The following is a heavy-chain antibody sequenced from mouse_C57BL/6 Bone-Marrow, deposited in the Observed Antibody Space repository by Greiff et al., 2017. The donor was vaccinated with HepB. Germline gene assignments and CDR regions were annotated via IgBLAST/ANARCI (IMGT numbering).Heavy chain of an antibody. CDR3: ARTWD. D-gene: IGHD4-1*01. V-gene: IGHV1-50*01. CDR2: IDPSDSYT. Sequence: QVQLQQPGAELVKPGASVKLSCKASGYTFTSYWMQWVKQRPGQGLEWIGEIDPSDSYTNYNQKFKGKATLTVDTSSSTAYMQLSSLTSEDSAVYYCARTWDWGQGTLVTVSA. CDR1: GYTFTSYW. J-gene: IGHJ3*01.